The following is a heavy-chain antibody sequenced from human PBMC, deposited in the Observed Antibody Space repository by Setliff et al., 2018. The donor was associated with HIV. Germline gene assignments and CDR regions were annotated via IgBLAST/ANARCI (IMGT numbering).Heavy chain of an antibody. CDR3: ALANIVSTARWNH. V-gene: IGHV1-2*02. J-gene: IGHJ4*02. CDR1: GYIFSAYY. CDR2: INYNNGDT. D-gene: IGHD1-1*01. Sequence: ASVKVSCKTSGYIFSAYYVHWLRRAPGQGLEWMGWINYNNGDTKYAERFQGRVTVTRDTSISTVYMDLNRLTSDDTAVYYCALANIVSTARWNHWGRGTLVTVA.